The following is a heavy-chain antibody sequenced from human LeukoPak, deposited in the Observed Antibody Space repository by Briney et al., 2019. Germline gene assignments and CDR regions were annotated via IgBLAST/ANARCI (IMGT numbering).Heavy chain of an antibody. J-gene: IGHJ4*02. CDR2: ISSSSSTI. CDR3: ARVSYYYGSGEGY. CDR1: GFTFSSYS. D-gene: IGHD3-10*01. V-gene: IGHV3-48*01. Sequence: PGGSLRLSCAASGFTFSSYSMNWVRQAPGKGLEWVSYISSSSSTIYYADSVKGRFTISRDNAKNSLYLQMNSLRAEDAAVYYCARVSYYYGSGEGYWGQGTLVTVSS.